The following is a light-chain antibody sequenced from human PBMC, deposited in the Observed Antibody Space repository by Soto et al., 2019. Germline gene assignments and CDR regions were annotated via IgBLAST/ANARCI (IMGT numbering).Light chain of an antibody. CDR3: QQYNSYSTWT. CDR1: QSISSH. V-gene: IGKV1-5*01. CDR2: DAS. J-gene: IGKJ1*01. Sequence: DIDMTQSTSSVSASVGDRVTITCRASQSISSHLNWYQQKPGKAPKLLIYDASSLETGVPSRFSGSGSGTEFTLTISSLQPDDFATYYCQQYNSYSTWTFGQGTMV.